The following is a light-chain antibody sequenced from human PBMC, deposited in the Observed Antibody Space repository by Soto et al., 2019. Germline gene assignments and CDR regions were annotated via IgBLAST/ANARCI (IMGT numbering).Light chain of an antibody. V-gene: IGKV3-20*01. J-gene: IGKJ1*01. CDR2: AAS. Sequence: EIVLTQSPGSLSLSPGQRATLSCRASQSVDTTFFAWYQKKPGQAPRLLIYAASKRATGIPDRFSGSGSGTDFTLISSRLEPEDFAVYYCQQYMSSVTFGQGTKVDIK. CDR3: QQYMSSVT. CDR1: QSVDTTF.